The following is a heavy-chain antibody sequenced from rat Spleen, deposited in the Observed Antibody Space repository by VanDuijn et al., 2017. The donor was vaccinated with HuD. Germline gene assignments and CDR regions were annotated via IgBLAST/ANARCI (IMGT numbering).Heavy chain of an antibody. CDR3: TRHGRGKTTYYYVMDA. V-gene: IGHV5-29*01. CDR2: INYDGRST. CDR1: GFTFSSFA. J-gene: IGHJ4*01. D-gene: IGHD4-5*01. Sequence: EVQLVESGGGFVQPGGSLKLSCAASGFTFSSFAMAWVRQAPTKGLEWVATINYDGRSTFYRDSVRARFTISRDNAKNILYLQVDSLKPEETATYYCTRHGRGKTTYYYVMDAWGQGASVTVSS.